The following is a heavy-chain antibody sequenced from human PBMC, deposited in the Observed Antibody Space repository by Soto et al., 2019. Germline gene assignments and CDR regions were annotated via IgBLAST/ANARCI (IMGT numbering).Heavy chain of an antibody. D-gene: IGHD2-21*02. CDR1: GHTFANYY. CDR2: INPSGGAA. Sequence: QVQLVQSGAEVKKPGASVTVSCKASGHTFANYYINWVRQAPGQGLEWMGKINPSGGAATYAQGVQGRVPMTLDTSSATVVLEMRCLTTGATAVYYSAKRSGDLSLGGFDAWGQGTLVTISS. J-gene: IGHJ5*02. V-gene: IGHV1-46*01. CDR3: AKRSGDLSLGGFDA.